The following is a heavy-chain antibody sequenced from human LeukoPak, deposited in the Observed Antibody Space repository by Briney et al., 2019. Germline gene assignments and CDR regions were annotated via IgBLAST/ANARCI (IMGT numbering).Heavy chain of an antibody. V-gene: IGHV1-18*04. CDR3: ARDPVAVTTDDAFDI. CDR1: GYTFTSYG. D-gene: IGHD4-17*01. J-gene: IGHJ3*02. CDR2: ISAYNGNT. Sequence: ASVKVSCKASGYTFTSYGISWARQAPGQGLEWMGWISAYNGNTNYAQKLQGRVTMTTDTSTSTAYMELRSLRSDDTAVYYCARDPVAVTTDDAFDIWGQGTMVTVSS.